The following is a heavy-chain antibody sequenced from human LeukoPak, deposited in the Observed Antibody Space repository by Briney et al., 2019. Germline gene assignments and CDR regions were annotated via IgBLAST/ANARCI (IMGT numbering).Heavy chain of an antibody. J-gene: IGHJ4*02. Sequence: PGGSLRLSCAASGFTFSSYAMSWVRQAPGKGLEWVSDISGSDGTTYYADSVKGRFTISRDNSRNTLYLQMNSLRAEDTAVYYCAKVDSSGYYSKNFHYWGQGSLVTVSS. CDR3: AKVDSSGYYSKNFHY. CDR1: GFTFSSYA. CDR2: ISGSDGTT. D-gene: IGHD3-22*01. V-gene: IGHV3-23*01.